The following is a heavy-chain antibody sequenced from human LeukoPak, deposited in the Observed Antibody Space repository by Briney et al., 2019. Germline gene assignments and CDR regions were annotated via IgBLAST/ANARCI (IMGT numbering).Heavy chain of an antibody. J-gene: IGHJ3*02. Sequence: SQTLSLTCTISGDSVTSNNVAWNWIRQSPSRGLEWLGRTYYNSKWTYDYAVSVKSRITINSDTSKNQFSLQLNSVTPEDTAVYYCARGRVSAFDIWGQGTVVTVSS. D-gene: IGHD2-8*01. V-gene: IGHV6-1*01. CDR2: TYYNSKWTY. CDR3: ARGRVSAFDI. CDR1: GDSVTSNNVA.